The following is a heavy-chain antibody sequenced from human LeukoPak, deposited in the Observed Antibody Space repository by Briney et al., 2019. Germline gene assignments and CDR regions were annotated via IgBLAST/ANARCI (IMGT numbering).Heavy chain of an antibody. CDR1: GGTFSSYA. Sequence: SVKVSCKASGGTFSSYAISWVRQAPGQGLEWIGGIIPIFGTANYAQKFQGRVTITADESTSTAYMELSSLRSEDTAVYYCARGPYSSGSSADYWGQGTLVTVSS. V-gene: IGHV1-69*13. D-gene: IGHD6-19*01. CDR3: ARGPYSSGSSADY. J-gene: IGHJ4*02. CDR2: IIPIFGTA.